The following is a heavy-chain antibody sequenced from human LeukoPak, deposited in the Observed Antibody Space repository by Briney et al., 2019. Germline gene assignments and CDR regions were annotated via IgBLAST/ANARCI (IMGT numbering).Heavy chain of an antibody. V-gene: IGHV1-18*04. CDR2: ISAYNGNT. CDR3: ARDSPQLNYDILTGYYNRTFDY. D-gene: IGHD3-9*01. Sequence: ASVKVSCKASGYTFTSYGISWVRQAPGQGLEWMGWISAYNGNTNYAQKLQGRVTMTTDTSTSKAYMELRSLRSDGTSVYYCARDSPQLNYDILTGYYNRTFDYWGQGALVTVSS. J-gene: IGHJ4*02. CDR1: GYTFTSYG.